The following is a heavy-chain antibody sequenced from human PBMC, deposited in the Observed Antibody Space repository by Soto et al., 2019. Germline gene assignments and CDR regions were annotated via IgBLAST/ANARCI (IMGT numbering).Heavy chain of an antibody. CDR2: ISAYNGNT. V-gene: IGHV1-18*01. D-gene: IGHD3-10*01. Sequence: GASVKVSCKASGYTFTSYGISWVRQAPGQGLEWMGWISAYNGNTNYAQKLQGRVTMTTDTSTSTAYMELRSLRSDDTAVYYCARDGVLTMVRGVMVNWFDPWGQGTLVTVSS. J-gene: IGHJ5*02. CDR1: GYTFTSYG. CDR3: ARDGVLTMVRGVMVNWFDP.